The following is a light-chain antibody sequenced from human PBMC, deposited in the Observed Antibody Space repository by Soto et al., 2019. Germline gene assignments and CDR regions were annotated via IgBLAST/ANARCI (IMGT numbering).Light chain of an antibody. V-gene: IGLV2-8*01. J-gene: IGLJ3*02. CDR2: EVT. Sequence: QSVLTQPASASGSPGQSVTISCTGTSSDVGGYDYVSWYQQHPGKAPKLIIYEVTKRPSGVPDRFSGSKSGNTASLTVSGLQADDEADYYCSSHAGTKNLVFGGGTKVTVL. CDR3: SSHAGTKNLV. CDR1: SSDVGGYDY.